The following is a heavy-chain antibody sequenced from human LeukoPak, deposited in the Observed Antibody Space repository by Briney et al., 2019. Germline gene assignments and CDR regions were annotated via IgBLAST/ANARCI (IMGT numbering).Heavy chain of an antibody. V-gene: IGHV3-53*01. J-gene: IGHJ4*02. D-gene: IGHD5-18*01. Sequence: PGGSLRLSCAASGFAVSSNYMNWVRQAPGKGLEWVSVIYSGGSTNYADSVKGRFTISRDNSKNTLYLQMNSLRAEDTAVYYCIYGYTLDFWGQGNLVPVSS. CDR1: GFAVSSNY. CDR3: IYGYTLDF. CDR2: IYSGGST.